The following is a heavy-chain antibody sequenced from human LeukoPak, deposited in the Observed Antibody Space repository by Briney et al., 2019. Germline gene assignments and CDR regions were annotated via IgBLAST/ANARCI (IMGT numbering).Heavy chain of an antibody. CDR1: GFTFSNYW. Sequence: GGSLRLSCAASGFTFSNYWMSWVRQAPGKGLEWVANIKQDGSEKYYVDSVKGRFTISRDNAKKSLYLQMNSLRAEDTAVYYCARGGYSSGWYGYWGQGTLVTVSS. CDR2: IKQDGSEK. D-gene: IGHD6-19*01. J-gene: IGHJ4*02. V-gene: IGHV3-7*04. CDR3: ARGGYSSGWYGY.